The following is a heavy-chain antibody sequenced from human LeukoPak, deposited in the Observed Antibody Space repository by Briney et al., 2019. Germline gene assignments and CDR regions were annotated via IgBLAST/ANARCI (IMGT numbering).Heavy chain of an antibody. V-gene: IGHV1-69*06. D-gene: IGHD1-26*01. CDR2: IIPIFGTA. J-gene: IGHJ3*02. CDR3: ARSRYSGSYYGYDAFDI. CDR1: GGTFSSYA. Sequence: ASVKVSCKASGGTFSSYAISWVRQAPGQGLEWMGGIIPIFGTANYAQKFQGRVTITADKSTSTAYIELSSLRSEDTAVYYCARSRYSGSYYGYDAFDIWGQGTMVTVSS.